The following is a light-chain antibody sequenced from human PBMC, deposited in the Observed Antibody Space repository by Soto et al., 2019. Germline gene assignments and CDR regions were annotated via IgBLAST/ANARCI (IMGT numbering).Light chain of an antibody. CDR2: SAS. J-gene: IGKJ4*01. CDR3: QQLSRYPLT. V-gene: IGKV1-9*01. Sequence: DIQLTQSPSVLSASVGDTVTITCRASQALSNYLALYQQKPGKAPVLLIYSASTLQSGVPSRFSGSGSETEFSLTIRALQPEDFATYYCQQLSRYPLTFGGGTKVDIK. CDR1: QALSNY.